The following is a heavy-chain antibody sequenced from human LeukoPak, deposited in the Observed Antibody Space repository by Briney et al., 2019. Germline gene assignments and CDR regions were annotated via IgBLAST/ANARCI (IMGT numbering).Heavy chain of an antibody. CDR3: ARGSYGHFPSVDYFDY. CDR2: IYTSGST. V-gene: IGHV4-4*09. Sequence: SETLSLTCTVSGGSISSYYWSWIRQPPGKGLEWIGYIYTSGSTNYNPSLKSRVTISVDTSKNQFSLKLSSVTAADTAVYYCARGSYGHFPSVDYFDYWGQGTLVTVSS. D-gene: IGHD5-18*01. J-gene: IGHJ4*02. CDR1: GGSISSYY.